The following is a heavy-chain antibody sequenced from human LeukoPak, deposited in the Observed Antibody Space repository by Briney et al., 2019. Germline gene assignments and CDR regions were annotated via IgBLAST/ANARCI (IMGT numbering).Heavy chain of an antibody. Sequence: PSETLSLTCTVSGGSISGYSWTWIRQPAGKGLEWIGYIYYSGSTNYNPSLKSRVTISVDTSKNQFSLKLSSVTAADTAVYYCARQGPNRRDGYNEIDYWGQGTLVTVSS. CDR2: IYYSGST. CDR1: GGSISGYS. CDR3: ARQGPNRRDGYNEIDY. V-gene: IGHV4-59*08. D-gene: IGHD5-24*01. J-gene: IGHJ4*02.